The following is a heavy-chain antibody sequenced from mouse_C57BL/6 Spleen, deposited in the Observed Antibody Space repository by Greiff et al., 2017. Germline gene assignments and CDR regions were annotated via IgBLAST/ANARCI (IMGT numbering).Heavy chain of an antibody. CDR1: GFSLTSYG. CDR3: ARGDYSNYEGYYYAMDY. CDR2: IWSGGST. Sequence: QVQLQQSGPGLVQPSQSLSITCTVSGFSLTSYGVHWVRQSPGKGLEWLGVIWSGGSTDYNAAFISRLSISKDNSKSQVFFKMNSLQADDTAIYYCARGDYSNYEGYYYAMDYWGQGTSVTVSS. J-gene: IGHJ4*01. D-gene: IGHD2-5*01. V-gene: IGHV2-2*01.